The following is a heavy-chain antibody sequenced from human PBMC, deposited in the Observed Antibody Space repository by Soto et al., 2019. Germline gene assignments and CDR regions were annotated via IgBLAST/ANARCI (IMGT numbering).Heavy chain of an antibody. V-gene: IGHV4-59*12. Sequence: PSETLSLTCTVSGGSISSYYWSWIRQPPGKGLEWIGDINYSGSTNYNPSLKSRVTISVDTSKNQFSLKLSSVTAADTAVYYCARVNTQQLSYYYYGMDVWGQGTTVTVSS. CDR1: GGSISSYY. J-gene: IGHJ6*02. D-gene: IGHD6-13*01. CDR3: ARVNTQQLSYYYYGMDV. CDR2: INYSGST.